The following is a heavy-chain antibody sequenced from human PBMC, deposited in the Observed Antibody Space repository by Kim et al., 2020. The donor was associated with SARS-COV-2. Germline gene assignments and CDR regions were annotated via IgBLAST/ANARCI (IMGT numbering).Heavy chain of an antibody. D-gene: IGHD6-13*01. CDR2: INQDGSEK. J-gene: IGHJ6*02. CDR1: GFTFSSYW. CDR3: ASEYTSSWSGFYYYYGMDV. V-gene: IGHV3-7*01. Sequence: GGSLRLSCAASGFTFSSYWMSWVRQAPGKGLEWVANINQDGSEKYYVDSVKGRFTISRDNAKNSLYLQMNSLRAEDTAVYYCASEYTSSWSGFYYYYGMDVGGQGTTVTAPS.